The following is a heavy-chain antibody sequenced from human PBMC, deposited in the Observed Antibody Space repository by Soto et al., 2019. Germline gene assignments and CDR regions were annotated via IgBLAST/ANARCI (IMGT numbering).Heavy chain of an antibody. CDR3: ATEGLSGYYFFDY. J-gene: IGHJ4*02. D-gene: IGHD3-22*01. CDR1: GYSFTNHW. V-gene: IGHV5-51*01. Sequence: GESLKISCKGSGYSFTNHWIGWVRQMPGKGLEWMGIIYPGDSDTRYSPSFQGQVTISADKSISTAYLQWSSLKASDTAIYYCATEGLSGYYFFDYWGKGTLVTVAS. CDR2: IYPGDSDT.